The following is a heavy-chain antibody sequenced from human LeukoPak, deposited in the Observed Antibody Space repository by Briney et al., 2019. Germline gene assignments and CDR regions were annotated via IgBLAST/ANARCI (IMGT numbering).Heavy chain of an antibody. Sequence: SGTLSLTCAVSGNSISSDDWWTWVRQPPGRGLEWIGEIYHRGGTNYNPSLKSRVTISIDKSRNPFSLMLTSVTAADTAVYYCARRRYYDSTGYFVYWGQGTLVTVSS. CDR1: GNSISSDDW. J-gene: IGHJ4*02. D-gene: IGHD3-22*01. CDR3: ARRRYYDSTGYFVY. V-gene: IGHV4-4*02. CDR2: IYHRGGT.